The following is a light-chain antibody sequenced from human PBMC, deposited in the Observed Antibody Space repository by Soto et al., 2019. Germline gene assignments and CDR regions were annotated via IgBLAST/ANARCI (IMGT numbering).Light chain of an antibody. CDR3: QQYNSWPLT. CDR2: RAS. Sequence: DIQMTQSPSTLSASVGDRVTITCRASQSVSNWLAWYQQKPGKAPNLLIYRASSLEGGVPSRFSGSGSGTEFTLTISSLQPDDFAVYYCQQYNSWPLTFGGGTKVEIK. J-gene: IGKJ4*01. CDR1: QSVSNW. V-gene: IGKV1-5*03.